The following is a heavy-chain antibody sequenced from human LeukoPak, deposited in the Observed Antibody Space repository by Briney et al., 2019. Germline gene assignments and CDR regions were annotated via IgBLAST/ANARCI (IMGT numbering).Heavy chain of an antibody. CDR2: IIPILGIA. J-gene: IGHJ4*02. Sequence: GAPVKVSCKASVGTFSSYAISWVRQAPGQGLEWMGRIIPILGIANYAQKFQGRVTITADKSTSTAYMEPSSLRSEDTAVYYCARDVGLAGPFDYWGQGTLVSVSS. D-gene: IGHD1-1*01. CDR1: VGTFSSYA. CDR3: ARDVGLAGPFDY. V-gene: IGHV1-69*04.